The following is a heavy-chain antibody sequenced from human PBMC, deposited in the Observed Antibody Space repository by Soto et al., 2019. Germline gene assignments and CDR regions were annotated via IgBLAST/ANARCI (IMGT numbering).Heavy chain of an antibody. V-gene: IGHV4-34*01. CDR1: GGSFSGYY. CDR3: SRGEYFGSGSYRRGQDYYYMDV. CDR2: INHSGST. D-gene: IGHD3-10*01. J-gene: IGHJ6*03. Sequence: SETLSLTCAVYGGSFSGYYWSWIRQPPGKGLEWIGEINHSGSTNYNPSLKSRVTISVDTSKNQFSLKLSSVTAADTAVYYCSRGEYFGSGSYRRGQDYYYMDVWGQGTTVTVSS.